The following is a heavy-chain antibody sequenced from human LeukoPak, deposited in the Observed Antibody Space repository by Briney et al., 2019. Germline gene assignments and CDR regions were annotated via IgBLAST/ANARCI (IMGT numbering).Heavy chain of an antibody. J-gene: IGHJ1*01. CDR3: ANSMVRGVTQYFQH. Sequence: GGSLRLSCAASGFTFSSYAMSWVRQAPGKGLEWVSAISGSSGSTYYADSVKGRFTISRDNSKNTLYLQMNSLRAEDTAVYYCANSMVRGVTQYFQHWGQGTLVTVSS. V-gene: IGHV3-23*01. D-gene: IGHD3-10*01. CDR1: GFTFSSYA. CDR2: ISGSSGST.